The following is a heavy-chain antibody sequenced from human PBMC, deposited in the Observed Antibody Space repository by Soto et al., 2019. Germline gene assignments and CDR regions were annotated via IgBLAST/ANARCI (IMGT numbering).Heavy chain of an antibody. CDR1: GFSFSTFA. CDR2: IISTGIST. CDR3: AKGNYGDYGGFDP. D-gene: IGHD4-17*01. Sequence: EVQILESGGGLIQPGGSLRLSCAASGFSFSTFAMTWVRQAPGKGLEWVSTIISTGISTYYADSVKGRFTISRANSKNTLYLQMNSLRAEDLAVYYCAKGNYGDYGGFDPWGQGTLVTVSS. J-gene: IGHJ5*02. V-gene: IGHV3-23*01.